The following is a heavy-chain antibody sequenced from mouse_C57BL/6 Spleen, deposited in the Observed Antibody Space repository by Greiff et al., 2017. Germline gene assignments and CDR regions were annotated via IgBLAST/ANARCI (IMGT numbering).Heavy chain of an antibody. J-gene: IGHJ2*01. Sequence: VQLQQSGAELVKPGASVKMSCKASGYTFTSYWITWVKQRPGQGLEWIGDIYPGSGSTNYNEKFKSKATLTVDTSSSTAYMQLSSLTSEDSAVYYCAREPYGLGDGYPFDYWGQGTTLTVSS. D-gene: IGHD2-3*01. V-gene: IGHV1-55*01. CDR1: GYTFTSYW. CDR3: AREPYGLGDGYPFDY. CDR2: IYPGSGST.